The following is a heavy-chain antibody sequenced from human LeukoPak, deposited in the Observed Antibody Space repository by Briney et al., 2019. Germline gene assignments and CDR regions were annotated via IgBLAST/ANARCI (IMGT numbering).Heavy chain of an antibody. Sequence: GGSLRLSCAASGFSFSCYAIHWVRQAPGKGLEWVSITTHDGIYNYYADSVKGRFTISTDNSKNTLYLQMNSLRPEDTAVYYCTKGGGISANPLDPWGQGTLVIVSS. CDR1: GFSFSCYA. V-gene: IGHV3-30*18. J-gene: IGHJ5*02. CDR3: TKGGGISANPLDP. CDR2: TTHDGIYN. D-gene: IGHD4-23*01.